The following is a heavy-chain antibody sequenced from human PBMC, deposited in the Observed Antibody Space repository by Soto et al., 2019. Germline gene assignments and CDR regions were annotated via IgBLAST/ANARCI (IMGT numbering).Heavy chain of an antibody. CDR3: AKYRSGSYVRFPSEVLGH. Sequence: GGSLRLSCAASGFTFSSYAMSWVRQAPGKGLEWVSAISGSGGSTYYADSVKGRFTISRDNSKNTLYLQMNSLRAEDTAVYYCAKYRSGSYVRFPSEVLGHWGQGTLVTVSS. V-gene: IGHV3-23*01. J-gene: IGHJ4*02. D-gene: IGHD1-26*01. CDR2: ISGSGGST. CDR1: GFTFSSYA.